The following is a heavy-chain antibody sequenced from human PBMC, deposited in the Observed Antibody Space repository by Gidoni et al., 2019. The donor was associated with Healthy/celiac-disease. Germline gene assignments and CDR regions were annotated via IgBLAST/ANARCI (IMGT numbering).Heavy chain of an antibody. J-gene: IGHJ4*02. Sequence: EVQLLESGGGLVQPGGSLRLSCAASGSTFSSYAMSWVRQAPGKGLEWVSAIRGSGGSTYYADSVKGRFTISRDNSKNTLYLQMNSLRAEDTAVYYCAKERYSGYDYGAPFDYWGQGTLVTVSS. D-gene: IGHD5-12*01. V-gene: IGHV3-23*01. CDR3: AKERYSGYDYGAPFDY. CDR1: GSTFSSYA. CDR2: IRGSGGST.